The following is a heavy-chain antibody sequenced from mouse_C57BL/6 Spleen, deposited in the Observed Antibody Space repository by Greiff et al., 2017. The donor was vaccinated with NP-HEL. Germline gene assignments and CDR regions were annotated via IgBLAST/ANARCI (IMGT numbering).Heavy chain of an antibody. Sequence: VQLQQSGPELVKPGASVKMSCKASGYTFTDYNMHWVKQSHGKSLEWIGYINPNNGGTSYNQKFKGKATLTVNKSPSTAYMELRSLTSEDSVVYYCARWRELGDYFDYWGQGTTLTVSS. J-gene: IGHJ2*01. CDR3: ARWRELGDYFDY. V-gene: IGHV1-22*01. CDR1: GYTFTDYN. D-gene: IGHD4-1*01. CDR2: INPNNGGT.